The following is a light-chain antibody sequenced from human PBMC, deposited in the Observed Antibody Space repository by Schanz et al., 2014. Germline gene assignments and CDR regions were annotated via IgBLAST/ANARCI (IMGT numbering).Light chain of an antibody. J-gene: IGKJ1*01. V-gene: IGKV1-5*01. CDR1: QGINRW. CDR3: QHYNSPRKT. CDR2: DAS. Sequence: DIQMTQSPPSVSATVGGRVTITCRANQGINRWLAWYQQKPGKAPKLLIYDASSLESGVPSRFSGSGSGTEFTLTISSLQPDDSATYYCQHYNSPRKTFGQGSKVEIK.